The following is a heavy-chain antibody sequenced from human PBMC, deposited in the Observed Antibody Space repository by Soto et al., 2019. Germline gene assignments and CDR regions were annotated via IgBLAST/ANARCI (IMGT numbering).Heavy chain of an antibody. CDR1: GGSFSGYY. D-gene: IGHD2-2*01. J-gene: IGHJ6*02. Sequence: QVQLQQWGAGLLKPSETLSLTCAVYGGSFSGYYWSWIRQPPGKGLEWIGEINHSGSTNYNPSLKSRVTISVDTSKNQFYLKLSSVTAADTAVYYCARGGYCSSTSCSPYYYYYGMDVWGQGTTVTVSS. CDR2: INHSGST. V-gene: IGHV4-34*01. CDR3: ARGGYCSSTSCSPYYYYYGMDV.